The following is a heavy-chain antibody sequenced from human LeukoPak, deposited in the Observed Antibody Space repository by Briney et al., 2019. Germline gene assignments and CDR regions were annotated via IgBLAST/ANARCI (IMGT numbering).Heavy chain of an antibody. V-gene: IGHV1-2*02. D-gene: IGHD6-13*01. CDR1: GYTFTGYY. CDR2: INPNSGGT. Sequence: ASVKVSCKASGYTFTGYYMHWVRQAPGQGLEWMGWINPNSGGTNYAQKFQGRVTMTRDTSISTAYMELSRLRSDDTAVYYCARLTDIAAAGREWGQGTLVTVSS. CDR3: ARLTDIAAAGRE. J-gene: IGHJ4*02.